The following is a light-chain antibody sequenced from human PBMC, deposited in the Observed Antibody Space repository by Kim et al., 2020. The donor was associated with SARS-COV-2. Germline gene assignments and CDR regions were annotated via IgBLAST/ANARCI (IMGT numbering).Light chain of an antibody. CDR1: KLGDKY. Sequence: SVSPGQTASITCSGEKLGDKYACWYQQKPGQSPVLVIYQDSKRPAGIPERFSGSNSGNTATLTISGTQAMDEADYYCQAWDSSTAVFGGGTKVTVL. CDR3: QAWDSSTAV. V-gene: IGLV3-1*01. CDR2: QDS. J-gene: IGLJ3*02.